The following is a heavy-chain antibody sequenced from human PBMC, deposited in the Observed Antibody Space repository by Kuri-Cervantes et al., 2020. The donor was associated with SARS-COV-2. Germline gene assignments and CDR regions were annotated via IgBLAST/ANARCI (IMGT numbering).Heavy chain of an antibody. J-gene: IGHJ6*03. Sequence: SVKVSCKASGDTFNNSAISWVRQAPGQGLEWMGGIIPIFGPTNYAQKFQGRVTITADESTSTAYMELSSLRSEDTAVYYCARGGGVPAATYYYYYYMDVWGKGTTVTVSS. CDR3: ARGGGVPAATYYYYYYMDV. V-gene: IGHV1-69*13. CDR1: GDTFNNSA. CDR2: IIPIFGPT. D-gene: IGHD2-2*01.